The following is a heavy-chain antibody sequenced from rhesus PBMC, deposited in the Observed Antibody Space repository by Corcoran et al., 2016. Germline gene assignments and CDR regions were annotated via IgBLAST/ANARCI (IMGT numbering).Heavy chain of an antibody. CDR2: IYGSGRSP. D-gene: IGHD2-21*01. J-gene: IGHJ6*01. CDR1: GGSISSSY. V-gene: IGHV4-169*01. Sequence: QLQLQESGPGLVKPSETLSVTCAVSGGSISSSYWSWISQAPGKGLEWIGFIYGSGRSPNYNPALNSRGTLSLETSKNQLSLKLSSVTAADTAVYYCARYCTGSGCYAGLDSWGQGVVVTVSS. CDR3: ARYCTGSGCYAGLDS.